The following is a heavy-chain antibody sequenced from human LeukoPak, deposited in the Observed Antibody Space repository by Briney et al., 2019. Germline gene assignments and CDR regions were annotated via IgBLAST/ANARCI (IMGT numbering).Heavy chain of an antibody. CDR3: ARDRGGSAPYYFDY. Sequence: PGGSLRLSCAASGFTFSTYNMNWVRQAPGKGLEWVSFISSSGSYIHYADSVKGRFTISRDNAKNSLYVQMNSLRAEDTAVYYCARDRGGSAPYYFDYWGQGTLVTVSS. J-gene: IGHJ4*02. CDR2: ISSSGSYI. V-gene: IGHV3-21*01. D-gene: IGHD2-15*01. CDR1: GFTFSTYN.